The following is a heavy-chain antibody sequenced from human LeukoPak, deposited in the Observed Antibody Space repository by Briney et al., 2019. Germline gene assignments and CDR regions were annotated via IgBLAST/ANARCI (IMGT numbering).Heavy chain of an antibody. D-gene: IGHD5-12*01. CDR1: GFTVSSNY. V-gene: IGHV3-53*05. CDR3: ARDLYSGYASTRLLDY. J-gene: IGHJ4*02. Sequence: GGSLRLSCAASGFTVSSNYMSWVRQAPGKGLEWVSVTYSGGSTYYADSVKGRFTISRDNSKNTLYLQMNSLRAEDTAVYYCARDLYSGYASTRLLDYWGQGTLVTVSS. CDR2: TYSGGST.